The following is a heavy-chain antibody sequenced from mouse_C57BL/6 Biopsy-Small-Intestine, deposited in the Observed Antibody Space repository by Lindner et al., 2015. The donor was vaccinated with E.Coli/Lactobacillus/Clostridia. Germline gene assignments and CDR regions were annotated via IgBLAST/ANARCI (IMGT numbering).Heavy chain of an antibody. D-gene: IGHD2-3*01. CDR1: GYTFTGSL. CDR3: ARWIYDGYYVFAY. J-gene: IGHJ3*01. CDR2: INPYNDET. V-gene: IGHV1-14*01. Sequence: VQLQESGPDLVKPGASVKMSCRTSGYTFTGSLIHWVKXKSGQGLEWIGYINPYNDETKYNEKFTGKATLTSDKSSSTAYMDLSSLTSEDSAVYYCARWIYDGYYVFAYWGQGTLVTVSS.